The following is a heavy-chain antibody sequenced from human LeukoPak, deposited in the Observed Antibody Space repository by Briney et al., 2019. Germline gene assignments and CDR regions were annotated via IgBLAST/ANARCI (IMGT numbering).Heavy chain of an antibody. Sequence: PGGSLRLSCAASGFTFSSYWMSWVRQAPGKGLEWVANIKQDGSEKYYVDSVKGRFTISRDNSKNTLYLQMNSLRAEDTAVYYCARVSSGWEFDYWGQGTLVTVSS. V-gene: IGHV3-7*05. J-gene: IGHJ4*02. CDR1: GFTFSSYW. CDR3: ARVSSGWEFDY. CDR2: IKQDGSEK. D-gene: IGHD6-19*01.